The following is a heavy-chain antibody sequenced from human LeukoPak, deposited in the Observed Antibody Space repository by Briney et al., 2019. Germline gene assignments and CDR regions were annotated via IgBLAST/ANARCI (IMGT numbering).Heavy chain of an antibody. V-gene: IGHV4-39*01. CDR1: GGSISNSNYY. CDR3: ARYVVYGSGKYYFDY. J-gene: IGHJ4*02. Sequence: SETLSLTCTVSGGSISNSNYYWSWIRQPPGKELEWIASINYGGTTYYNPSLTSRVTISVDTSKNQFSLMLSSVTAADTAVYLCARYVVYGSGKYYFDYWGQGSLVTVSS. CDR2: INYGGTT. D-gene: IGHD3-10*01.